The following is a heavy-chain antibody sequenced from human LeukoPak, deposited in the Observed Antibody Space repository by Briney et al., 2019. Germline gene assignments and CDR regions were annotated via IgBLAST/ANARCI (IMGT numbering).Heavy chain of an antibody. CDR3: AGGSGSPDY. V-gene: IGHV1-46*01. CDR1: GYTFTFYY. D-gene: IGHD1-26*01. CDR2: INPAGGST. J-gene: IGHJ4*02. Sequence: GASVKVSCKASGYTFTFYYMHWVRQAPGQGLEWMGIINPAGGSTTYAQKFQGRLTMTRDTSTSTVSMELSSLESEDTALYYCAGGSGSPDYWGQGTLVTVSS.